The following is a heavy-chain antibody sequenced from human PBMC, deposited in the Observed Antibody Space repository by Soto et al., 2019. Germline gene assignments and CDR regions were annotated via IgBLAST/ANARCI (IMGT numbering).Heavy chain of an antibody. J-gene: IGHJ4*02. CDR1: GFTFSSYG. Sequence: QVQLVESGGGVVQPGRSLRLSCAASGFTFSSYGMHWVRQAPGKGLEWVAVISYDGSNKYYADSVKGRFTISRDNSKNTLYLQMNSLRAEDTAVYYCAKETHYLDYWGQGTLVTVSS. CDR3: AKETHYLDY. V-gene: IGHV3-30*18. CDR2: ISYDGSNK.